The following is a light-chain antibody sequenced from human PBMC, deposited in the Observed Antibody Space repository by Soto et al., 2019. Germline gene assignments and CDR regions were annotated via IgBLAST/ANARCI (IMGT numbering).Light chain of an antibody. V-gene: IGKV1-9*01. Sequence: IQLSRTPSSLSASVGDRVTITCRASQGISSYLAWYQQKPGKAPKLLIYDASTLQSGVPSRFSGSGSGTDFTLTISSLQPEDFATYYCKQLNSYPITLGQGTRLESK. CDR2: DAS. CDR1: QGISSY. CDR3: KQLNSYPIT. J-gene: IGKJ5*01.